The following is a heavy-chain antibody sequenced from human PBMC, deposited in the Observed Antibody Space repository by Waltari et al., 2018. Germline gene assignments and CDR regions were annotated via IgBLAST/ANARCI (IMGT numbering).Heavy chain of an antibody. D-gene: IGHD1-26*01. CDR3: ATYGRSGAFDY. J-gene: IGHJ4*02. CDR2: ISSSSTI. V-gene: IGHV3-48*04. CDR1: GFTFSSYS. Sequence: EVQLVESGGGLVQPGGSLRLSCAASGFTFSSYSMNWVRQAPGKGLEWVSYISSSSTIYYADSVKGRFTISRDNAKNSLYLQMNSLRAEDTAVYYCATYGRSGAFDYWGQGTLVTVSS.